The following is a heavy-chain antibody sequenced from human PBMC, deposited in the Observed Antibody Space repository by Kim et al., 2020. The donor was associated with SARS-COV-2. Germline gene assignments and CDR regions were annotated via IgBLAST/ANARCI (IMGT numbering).Heavy chain of an antibody. CDR1: GFTFSSYS. V-gene: IGHV3-21*06. J-gene: IGHJ3*02. Sequence: GGSLRLSCAASGFTFSSYSMNWVRQAPGKGLEWVSSISSSSGYIYYADSVKGRFTISRDNAKNSLYLQMNSLRAEDTAVYYCARGYCSGGSCLAPFDIWGQGTMVTVSS. D-gene: IGHD2-15*01. CDR3: ARGYCSGGSCLAPFDI. CDR2: ISSSSGYI.